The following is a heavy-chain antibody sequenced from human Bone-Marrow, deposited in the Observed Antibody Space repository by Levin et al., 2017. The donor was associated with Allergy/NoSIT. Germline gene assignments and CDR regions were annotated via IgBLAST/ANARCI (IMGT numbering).Heavy chain of an antibody. CDR3: ATYSSSDPGWDAFDV. V-gene: IGHV3-11*01. D-gene: IGHD6-6*01. Sequence: SCAASGISFSDSYMVWIRQSPGQGLEWISYISYDGSVKYYADSVKGRFTISRDNARNSVFLHINSLRDEDTAVYYCATYSSSDPGWDAFDVWGQGTMVTVSS. CDR2: ISYDGSVK. CDR1: GISFSDSY. J-gene: IGHJ3*01.